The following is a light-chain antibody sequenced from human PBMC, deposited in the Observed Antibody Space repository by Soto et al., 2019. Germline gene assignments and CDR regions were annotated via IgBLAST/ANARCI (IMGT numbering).Light chain of an antibody. CDR1: NSDVGLYNF. V-gene: IGLV2-14*01. Sequence: QSALTQPASVSGTPGQSITISCTGSNSDVGLYNFVSWYQHHPGRAPKLIVSEVSLRPSGISNRFSGSKSGNTASLTISGLQSEDEADYYCISYTSSSTLVFGGGTKLTVL. CDR2: EVS. J-gene: IGLJ2*01. CDR3: ISYTSSSTLV.